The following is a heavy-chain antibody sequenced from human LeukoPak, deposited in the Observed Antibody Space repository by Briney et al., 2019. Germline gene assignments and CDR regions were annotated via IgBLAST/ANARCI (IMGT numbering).Heavy chain of an antibody. V-gene: IGHV3-11*06. CDR1: GFTFSDYY. J-gene: IGHJ5*02. CDR2: ISSSSSYT. CDR3: AGDNGAPYSGYDYPNWFDP. Sequence: GGSLRLSCAASGFTFSDYYMSWIRQAPGKGLEWVSYISSSSSYTNYADSVKGRFTISRDNAKNSLYLQMNSLRAEDTAVYYCAGDNGAPYSGYDYPNWFDPWGQGTLVTVSS. D-gene: IGHD5-12*01.